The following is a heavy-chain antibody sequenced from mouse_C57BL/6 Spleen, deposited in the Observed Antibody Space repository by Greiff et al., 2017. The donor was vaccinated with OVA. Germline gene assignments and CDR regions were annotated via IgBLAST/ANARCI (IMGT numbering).Heavy chain of an antibody. CDR3: ARALTGSNWYFDV. CDR1: GFTFSSYA. Sequence: DVKLVESGGGLVKPGGSLKLSCAASGFTFSSYAMSWVRQTPEKRLEWVATISDGGSYTYYPDNVKGRFTFSREHAKNNLYLQMSHLKSEDTAMYYCARALTGSNWYFDVWGTGTTVTVSS. D-gene: IGHD4-1*01. V-gene: IGHV5-4*03. J-gene: IGHJ1*03. CDR2: ISDGGSYT.